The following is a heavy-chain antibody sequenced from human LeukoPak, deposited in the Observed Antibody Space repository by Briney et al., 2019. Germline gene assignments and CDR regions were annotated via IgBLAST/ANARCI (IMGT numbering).Heavy chain of an antibody. CDR2: IRSKTDGGKT. CDR1: GFTLKNAW. CDR3: ATGTEQQWLSLDY. J-gene: IGHJ4*02. D-gene: IGHD6-19*01. V-gene: IGHV3-15*01. Sequence: PGGSLRLSCVASGFTLKNAWMSGVRQAPGRGLEGVGRIRSKTDGGKTDYAAPVKGRFTISSDDSQNTLYLQMNRLKTEDTAVYFCATGTEQQWLSLDYWGQGTLVTVSS.